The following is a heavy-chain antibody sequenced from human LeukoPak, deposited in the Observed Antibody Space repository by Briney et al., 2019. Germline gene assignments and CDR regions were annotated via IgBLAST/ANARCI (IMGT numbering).Heavy chain of an antibody. J-gene: IGHJ4*02. CDR1: GYTFTCYY. V-gene: IGHV1-2*02. CDR3: ARVAVVVAADLFDY. CDR2: INPNSGGT. Sequence: ASVKVSCKASGYTFTCYYMHWVRQAPGQGLEWMGWINPNSGGTNYAQKFQGRVTMTRDTSISTAYMELSRLRSDDTAVYYCARVAVVVAADLFDYWGQGTLVTVSA. D-gene: IGHD2-15*01.